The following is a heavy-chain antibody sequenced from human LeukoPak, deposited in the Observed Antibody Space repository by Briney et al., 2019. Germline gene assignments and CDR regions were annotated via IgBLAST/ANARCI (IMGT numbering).Heavy chain of an antibody. CDR1: GGSFSGYY. V-gene: IGHV4-34*01. CDR2: INHSGST. D-gene: IGHD3-22*01. Sequence: SETLSLTCAVYGGSFSGYYWSWIRQPPGKEREWIVEINHSGSTNYNPSLNRRASTSVDTSKNQSSLKLSSETPADTAVYYCARGPYYYDSIRRFDPWGQGTLVTVSS. J-gene: IGHJ5*02. CDR3: ARGPYYYDSIRRFDP.